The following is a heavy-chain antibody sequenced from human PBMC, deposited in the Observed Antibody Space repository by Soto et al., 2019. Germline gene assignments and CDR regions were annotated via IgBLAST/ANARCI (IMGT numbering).Heavy chain of an antibody. V-gene: IGHV4-30-2*01. CDR3: ARATNYDFRFDP. CDR2: IYHSGST. J-gene: IGHJ5*02. D-gene: IGHD3-3*01. CDR1: GGSISSGGYS. Sequence: QLQLQESGSGLVKPSQTLSLTCAVSGGSISSGGYSWSWIRQPPGKGLEWIGYIYHSGSTYYNPSRKSRVTISVDRSKNQFSLKLSSVTAADTAVYYCARATNYDFRFDPWGQGTLVTVSS.